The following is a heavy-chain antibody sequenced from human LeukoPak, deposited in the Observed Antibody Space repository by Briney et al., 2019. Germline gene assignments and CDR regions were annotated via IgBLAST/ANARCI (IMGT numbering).Heavy chain of an antibody. CDR2: INPNSGGT. CDR3: ARDYGYTYGYDY. Sequence: ASVKVSCKASGYNFTGYYMHWVRQAPGQGLEWMGRINPNSGGTNYAQKFQGRVTMTRDTSISTAYMELSRLRSDDTAVYYCARDYGYTYGYDYWGQGTLVTVSS. V-gene: IGHV1-2*06. J-gene: IGHJ4*02. CDR1: GYNFTGYY. D-gene: IGHD5-18*01.